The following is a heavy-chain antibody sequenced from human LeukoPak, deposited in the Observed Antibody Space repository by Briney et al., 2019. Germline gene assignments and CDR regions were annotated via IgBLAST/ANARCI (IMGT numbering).Heavy chain of an antibody. CDR1: GGTFSSYA. CDR3: ASSLWFGELAYGMDV. Sequence: SVTVSFKASGGTFSSYAISWVRQAPGQGLEWMGRIIPILGIANYAQKFQGRVTITADKSTSTAYMELSSLRSEDTAVYYCASSLWFGELAYGMDVWGQGTTVTVSS. D-gene: IGHD3-10*01. CDR2: IIPILGIA. V-gene: IGHV1-69*04. J-gene: IGHJ6*02.